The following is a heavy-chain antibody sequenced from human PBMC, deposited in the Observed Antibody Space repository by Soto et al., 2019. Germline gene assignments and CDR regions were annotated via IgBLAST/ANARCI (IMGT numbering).Heavy chain of an antibody. CDR1: GGSISSGGYS. CDR3: ARYQGYCISTSCYRTVNWFDP. Sequence: SETLSLTCAVSGGSISSGGYSWSWIRQPPGKGLEWIGYIYHSGSTYYNPSLKSRVTISVDRSKNQFSLKLSSVTAADTAVYYCARYQGYCISTSCYRTVNWFDPWGQGTLVTVSS. CDR2: IYHSGST. J-gene: IGHJ5*02. V-gene: IGHV4-30-2*01. D-gene: IGHD2-2*01.